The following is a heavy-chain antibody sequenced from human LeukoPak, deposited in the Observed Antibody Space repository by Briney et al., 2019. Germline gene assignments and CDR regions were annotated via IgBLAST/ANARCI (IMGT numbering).Heavy chain of an antibody. CDR2: MSGSGGST. D-gene: IGHD5-24*01. Sequence: PGGSLRLSCAASGFTFSGYAMSWVRQAPGKGLEWVSAMSGSGGSTYYADSVKGRFTISRDNSKNTLYLQMNSLRAEDTAVYYWAKELSEMATIPPLYYWGQGTLVTVSS. J-gene: IGHJ4*02. CDR3: AKELSEMATIPPLYY. V-gene: IGHV3-23*01. CDR1: GFTFSGYA.